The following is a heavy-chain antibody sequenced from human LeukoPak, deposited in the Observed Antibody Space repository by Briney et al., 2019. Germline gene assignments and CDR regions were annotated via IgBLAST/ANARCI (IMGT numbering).Heavy chain of an antibody. Sequence: PGGSLRLSCAASGFTFSSYAMHWVRQAPGKGLEWVAVISYDGSNKYYADSVKGRFTISRDNPKNTLYLQMISLRAEDTAVYYCAKDARDQHVVPAALTYYFDSWGQGTLVTVSS. D-gene: IGHD2-2*01. V-gene: IGHV3-30-3*01. CDR2: ISYDGSNK. CDR3: AKDARDQHVVPAALTYYFDS. J-gene: IGHJ4*02. CDR1: GFTFSSYA.